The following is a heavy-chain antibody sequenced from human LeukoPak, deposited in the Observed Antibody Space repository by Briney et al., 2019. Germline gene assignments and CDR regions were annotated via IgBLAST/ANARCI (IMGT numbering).Heavy chain of an antibody. V-gene: IGHV3-21*01. CDR2: ISSSSSYI. CDR1: GFPFISYT. Sequence: GGPLGLSCAPSGFPFISYTMNWVRKPPGKGLEWFSSISSSSSYIYYADSVKGRFTISRDNAKNSLYLQMNSLRAEDTAVYYCARGGGLDVWGQGATVTVSS. D-gene: IGHD3-16*01. CDR3: ARGGGLDV. J-gene: IGHJ6*02.